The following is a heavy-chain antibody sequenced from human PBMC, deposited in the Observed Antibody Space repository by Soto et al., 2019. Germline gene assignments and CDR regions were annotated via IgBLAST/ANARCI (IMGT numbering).Heavy chain of an antibody. J-gene: IGHJ6*02. V-gene: IGHV3-23*01. CDR2: ISGSGGST. CDR1: GFTFSSYA. CDR3: AKDRKVGSGYYEYYYYYGMDV. D-gene: IGHD3-3*01. Sequence: PGGSLRLSCAASGFTFSSYAMSWVRQAPGKGLEWVSAISGSGGSTYYADSVKGRFTISRDNSKNTLYLQMNSLRAEDTAVYYCAKDRKVGSGYYEYYYYYGMDVWGQGTTVTVS.